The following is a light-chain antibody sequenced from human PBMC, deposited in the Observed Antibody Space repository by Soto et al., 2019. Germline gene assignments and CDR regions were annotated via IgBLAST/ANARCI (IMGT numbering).Light chain of an antibody. V-gene: IGLV1-44*01. CDR1: TSNIGTNA. Sequence: QSVVTQPPSASGPPGQRVTISCSGDTSNIGTNAVNWYQHLPGTAPKLLIHTHNQRPSGVPDRFSGSKSGTSASLAISGLRSEDEADYYCSAYTARSTLVFGGGTQLTVL. CDR2: THN. CDR3: SAYTARSTLV. J-gene: IGLJ3*02.